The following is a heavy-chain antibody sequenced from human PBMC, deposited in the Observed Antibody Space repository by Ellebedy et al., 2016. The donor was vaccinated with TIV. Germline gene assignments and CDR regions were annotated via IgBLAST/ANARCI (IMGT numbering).Heavy chain of an antibody. CDR3: ARDGYAYATDV. CDR2: IKQDGSEK. D-gene: IGHD5-18*01. Sequence: GESLKISCAASGFTFSTYWMYWVRQAPGKGLEWVANIKQDGSEKYYVDSVKGRFTISRDNAKDSLYLHMSGLRAEDTALYYCARDGYAYATDVWGQGTTVTVSS. CDR1: GFTFSTYW. V-gene: IGHV3-7*01. J-gene: IGHJ6*02.